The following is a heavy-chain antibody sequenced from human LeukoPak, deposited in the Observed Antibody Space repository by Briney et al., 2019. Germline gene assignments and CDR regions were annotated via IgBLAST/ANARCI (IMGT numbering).Heavy chain of an antibody. Sequence: PGGSLRLSCAASGFTFSNTWMSWVRQAPGKGLEWVGQIKSKTGGGTTGYAAPVKGRFTISRDDSKNTLYLQMNSLKTEDTAVYYCTTLYGSGNYYWGQGTLVTVSS. V-gene: IGHV3-15*01. CDR3: TTLYGSGNYY. CDR2: IKSKTGGGTT. J-gene: IGHJ4*02. D-gene: IGHD3-10*01. CDR1: GFTFSNTW.